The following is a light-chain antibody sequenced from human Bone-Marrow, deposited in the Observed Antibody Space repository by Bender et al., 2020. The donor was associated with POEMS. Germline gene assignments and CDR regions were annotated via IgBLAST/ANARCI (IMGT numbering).Light chain of an antibody. CDR3: GTWDSSLSAGV. V-gene: IGLV1-51*01. CDR1: SSDVGSYNL. CDR2: END. Sequence: QSALTQPASVSGSPGQSITISCTGTSSDVGSYNLVSWYQQLPGTAPKLLIYENDNRPSGIPDRFSGSKSGTSATLDITGLQTGDEADYYCGTWDSSLSAGVFGGGTRLTVL. J-gene: IGLJ2*01.